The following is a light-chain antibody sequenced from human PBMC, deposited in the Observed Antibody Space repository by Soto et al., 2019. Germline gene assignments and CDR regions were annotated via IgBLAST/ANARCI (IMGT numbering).Light chain of an antibody. CDR1: NGDVGSYDL. Sequence: QSALTQPASVSGSPGQSITISCTGTNGDVGSYDLVSWYQQYPGKAPKLIIYEVNKRPSGVSNRFSGAMSGNTASLTISGLQTEDEADYDCCSYAGGNTLIFGGGTKLTVL. CDR2: EVN. CDR3: CSYAGGNTLI. V-gene: IGLV2-23*02. J-gene: IGLJ2*01.